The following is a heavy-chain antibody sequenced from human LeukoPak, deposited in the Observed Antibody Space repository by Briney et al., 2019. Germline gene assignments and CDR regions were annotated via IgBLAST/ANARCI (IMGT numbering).Heavy chain of an antibody. Sequence: GGSLRLSCAASGFTVSSNYMSWVRQAPGKGLEGVSVIYSGGSTYYADSVKGRFTISRDNSKNTLYLQMNSLRAEDTAVYYCARLSGQQWLVRAQPYYFDYWGQGTLVTVSS. CDR3: ARLSGQQWLVRAQPYYFDY. D-gene: IGHD6-19*01. CDR2: IYSGGST. CDR1: GFTVSSNY. V-gene: IGHV3-53*01. J-gene: IGHJ4*02.